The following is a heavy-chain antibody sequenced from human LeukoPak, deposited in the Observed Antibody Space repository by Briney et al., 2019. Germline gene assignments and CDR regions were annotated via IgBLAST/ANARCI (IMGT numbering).Heavy chain of an antibody. Sequence: ASVKVSCKASGYTFTSYYMHWVRQAPGRGLEWMGIINPSGGSTSYAQKFQGRVTMTEDTSTDTAYMELSSLRSDDTAVYYCARDLIAAAPQYNWFDPWGQGTLVTVSS. D-gene: IGHD6-13*01. CDR1: GYTFTSYY. CDR3: ARDLIAAAPQYNWFDP. V-gene: IGHV1-46*01. J-gene: IGHJ5*02. CDR2: INPSGGST.